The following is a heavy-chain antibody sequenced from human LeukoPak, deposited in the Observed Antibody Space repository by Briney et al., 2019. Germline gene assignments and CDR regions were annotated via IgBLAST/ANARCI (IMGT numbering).Heavy chain of an antibody. D-gene: IGHD6-6*01. CDR1: GFTFSSYW. V-gene: IGHV3-74*01. CDR2: INSDGSST. Sequence: GGSLRLSCAASGFTFSSYWMHWVRRAPGKGLVWVSRINSDGSSTSYADSVKGRFTISRDNAKNTLYLQMNSLRAEDTAVYYCARDYLVGSRYNWFDPWGQGTLVTVSS. J-gene: IGHJ5*02. CDR3: ARDYLVGSRYNWFDP.